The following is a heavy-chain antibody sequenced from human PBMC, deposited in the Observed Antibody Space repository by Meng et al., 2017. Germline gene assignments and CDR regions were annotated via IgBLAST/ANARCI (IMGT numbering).Heavy chain of an antibody. V-gene: IGHV6-1*01. Sequence: SQTLSLTCAISGDSVSSNSAIWSWTRQPPSRGLEWLGRTYYRSKWYNDYAVSVKSRITINADTSKHQMSLQLNAVTPEDTAVYYCAISWYGYFDYWGQGTLVTVSS. CDR1: GDSVSSNSAI. J-gene: IGHJ4*02. CDR2: TYYRSKWYN. D-gene: IGHD6-13*01. CDR3: AISWYGYFDY.